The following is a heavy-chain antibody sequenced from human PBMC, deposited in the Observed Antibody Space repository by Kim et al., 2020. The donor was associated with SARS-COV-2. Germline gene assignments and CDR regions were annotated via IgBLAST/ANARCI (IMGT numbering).Heavy chain of an antibody. CDR3: ARDGPTTYYYGSGSRYFDY. J-gene: IGHJ4*02. V-gene: IGHV1-3*01. Sequence: GRVTITRDTSASTAYMELSSLRSEDTAVYYCARDGPTTYYYGSGSRYFDYWGQGTLVTVSS. D-gene: IGHD3-10*01.